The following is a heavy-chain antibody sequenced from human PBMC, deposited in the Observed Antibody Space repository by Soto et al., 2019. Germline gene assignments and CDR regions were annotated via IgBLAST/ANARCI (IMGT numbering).Heavy chain of an antibody. CDR3: ARVWFSSGWYGRPDY. CDR2: TYYRSKWYN. V-gene: IGHV6-1*01. D-gene: IGHD6-19*01. J-gene: IGHJ4*02. Sequence: SQTLSLTCAISGDSVSSNSAAWNWIRQSPSRGPEWLGRTYYRSKWYNDYAVSVKSRIAINPDASKNQFSLQLNSVTPEDTAVYYCARVWFSSGWYGRPDYWGQGTLVTVSS. CDR1: GDSVSSNSAA.